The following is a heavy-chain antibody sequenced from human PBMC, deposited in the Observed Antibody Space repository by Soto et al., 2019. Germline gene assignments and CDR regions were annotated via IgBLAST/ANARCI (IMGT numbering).Heavy chain of an antibody. CDR2: MNPNSGNT. D-gene: IGHD1-7*01. J-gene: IGHJ4*02. CDR1: GYTFTGYD. V-gene: IGHV1-8*01. CDR3: AGEKGGTTGIDF. Sequence: QAQLVQSGAEVKKPGASVKVSCKASGYTFTGYDINWVRQATGQGLEWMGWMNPNSGNTGYAQTFQGRVIMTRDNSITTAYMELTSLRDDDSAVYYCAGEKGGTTGIDFWGQGTLVTVSS.